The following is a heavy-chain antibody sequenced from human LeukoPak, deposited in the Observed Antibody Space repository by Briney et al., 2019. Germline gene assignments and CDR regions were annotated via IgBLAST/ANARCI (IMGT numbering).Heavy chain of an antibody. CDR2: INPNSGGT. J-gene: IGHJ4*02. V-gene: IGHV1-2*02. Sequence: GASVKVSCKASGYTFTGYYMHWVRQAPGQGLEWMGWINPNSGGTNYAQKFQGRVTITRDTSISTAYMELSRLRSDDTAVYYCARESVLRFLEWANFDYWGQGTLVTVSS. D-gene: IGHD3-3*01. CDR3: ARESVLRFLEWANFDY. CDR1: GYTFTGYY.